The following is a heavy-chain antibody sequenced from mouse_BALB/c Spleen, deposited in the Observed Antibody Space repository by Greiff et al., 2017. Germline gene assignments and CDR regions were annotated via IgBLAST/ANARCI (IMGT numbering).Heavy chain of an antibody. CDR2: INPSTGYT. CDR3: ASMITTRVMDY. CDR1: GYTFTSYW. D-gene: IGHD2-4*01. V-gene: IGHV1-7*01. J-gene: IGHJ4*01. Sequence: QVQLKESGAELAKPGPSVKMSCKASGYTFTSYWMHWVKQRPGQGLEWIGYINPSTGYTEYNQKFKDKATLTADKSSSTAYMQLSSLTSEDSAVYYCASMITTRVMDYWGQGTSVTVSS.